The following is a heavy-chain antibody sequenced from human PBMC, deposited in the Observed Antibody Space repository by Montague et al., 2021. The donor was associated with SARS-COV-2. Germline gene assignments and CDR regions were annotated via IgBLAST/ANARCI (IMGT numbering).Heavy chain of an antibody. J-gene: IGHJ4*02. CDR1: GGSISSYY. D-gene: IGHD3-3*01. Sequence: SETLSLTCTVSGGSISSYYWGWIRQPPGKGLEWIGYIYYSGSTNYNPSPKSRVTISVDTSKNQFSLKLSSVTAADTAVYYCARAPVAHITIFGVVTSFDYWGQGTLVTVSS. V-gene: IGHV4-59*01. CDR3: ARAPVAHITIFGVVTSFDY. CDR2: IYYSGST.